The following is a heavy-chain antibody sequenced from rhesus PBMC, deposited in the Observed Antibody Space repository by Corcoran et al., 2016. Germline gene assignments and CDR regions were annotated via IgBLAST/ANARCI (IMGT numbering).Heavy chain of an antibody. D-gene: IGHD1-44*02. CDR3: ASSLGAY. Sequence: QVQLQESGPGLVKPSETLSLTCAVSGGSISVYHYWSWIRQPPGKGLEWIGSLYGRGGSNYLNPSLKSRVTLSVDTSKKQFSLKLSSVTAADTAVYYCASSLGAYWGQGVLVTVSS. CDR2: LYGRGGSN. V-gene: IGHV4S14*01. J-gene: IGHJ4*01. CDR1: GGSISVYHY.